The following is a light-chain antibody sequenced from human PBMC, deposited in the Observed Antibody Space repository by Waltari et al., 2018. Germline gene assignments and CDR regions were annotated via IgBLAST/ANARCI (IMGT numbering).Light chain of an antibody. CDR1: SSDVGGYTY. J-gene: IGLJ3*02. Sequence: QSALTQPRSVSGSPGQSVTISCTGTSSDVGGYTYVSWYQQHPDKAPKPIIYDINKRPSGVPDRFSGSKSGNTASLTISGLQAEDEADYYCCSYVGSNIYWVFGGGTKLTVL. V-gene: IGLV2-11*01. CDR3: CSYVGSNIYWV. CDR2: DIN.